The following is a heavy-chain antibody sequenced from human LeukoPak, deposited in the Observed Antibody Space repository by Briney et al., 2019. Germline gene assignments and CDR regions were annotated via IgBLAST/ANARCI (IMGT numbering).Heavy chain of an antibody. J-gene: IGHJ3*02. V-gene: IGHV1-2*07. CDR1: AYTFNAYY. D-gene: IGHD5-18*01. Sequence: ASVTVTFTSSAYTFNAYYIQWVRQAPAQGIEWMGWINPTSGGTCYAYKFQGRVTMTSDTSISTAYMELNRLGSDDRAVYFCARAGGGYSSGWGAFDIWGQGTVVTVSS. CDR2: INPTSGGT. CDR3: ARAGGGYSSGWGAFDI.